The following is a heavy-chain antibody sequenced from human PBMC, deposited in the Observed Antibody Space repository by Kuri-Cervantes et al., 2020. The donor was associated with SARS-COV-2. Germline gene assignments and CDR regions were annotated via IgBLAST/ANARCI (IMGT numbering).Heavy chain of an antibody. V-gene: IGHV1-2*04. CDR2: INPNSGAT. D-gene: IGHD3-22*01. CDR1: GYTFSGYY. Sequence: ASVKVSCKASGYTFSGYYMHWVRQAPGQGLEWMGWINPNSGATNYAQKFQGWVTMTGDKSISTAYMELSRLRSDDTAVYYCARADPSDDSSGYSQESFDYWGQGTLVTVSS. CDR3: ARADPSDDSSGYSQESFDY. J-gene: IGHJ4*02.